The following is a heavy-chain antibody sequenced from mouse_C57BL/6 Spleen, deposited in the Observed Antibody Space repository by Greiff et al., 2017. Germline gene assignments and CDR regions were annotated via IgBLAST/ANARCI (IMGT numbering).Heavy chain of an antibody. J-gene: IGHJ2*01. D-gene: IGHD2-3*01. V-gene: IGHV1-26*01. CDR3: AREEDGYYGSYFDY. Sequence: VQLQQSGPELVKPGASVKISCKASGYTFTDYYMNWVKQSHGKSLEWIGDINPNNGGTSYNQKFKGKATLTVDKSSSTAYMELRSLTSEDSAVYYCAREEDGYYGSYFDYWGQGTTLTVSS. CDR1: GYTFTDYY. CDR2: INPNNGGT.